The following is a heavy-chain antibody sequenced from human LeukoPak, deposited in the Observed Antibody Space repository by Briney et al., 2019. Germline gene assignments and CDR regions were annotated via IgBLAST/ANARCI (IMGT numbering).Heavy chain of an antibody. Sequence: GGSLRLSSAASGFTFDDYGMSWVRQAPGKGLEWVSGINWNGGSTGYADSVKGRFTISRDNAKNSLYLQMNSLRAEDTALYYCASHGRRSTDPYSGSYLDAFDIWGQGTMVTVSS. CDR2: INWNGGST. V-gene: IGHV3-20*04. D-gene: IGHD1-26*01. J-gene: IGHJ3*02. CDR1: GFTFDDYG. CDR3: ASHGRRSTDPYSGSYLDAFDI.